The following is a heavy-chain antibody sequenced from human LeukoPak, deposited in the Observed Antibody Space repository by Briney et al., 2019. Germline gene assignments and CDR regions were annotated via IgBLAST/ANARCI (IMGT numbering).Heavy chain of an antibody. CDR1: GFTFSSYS. Sequence: GGSLRLSCAASGFTFSSYSMNWVRQAPGKGLEWVSSISSSSSYIYYADSVKGRFTISRDSAKNSLYLQMNSLRAEDTAVYYCARGGYSYGYRDYWGQGTLVTVSS. CDR2: ISSSSSYI. J-gene: IGHJ4*02. V-gene: IGHV3-21*01. CDR3: ARGGYSYGYRDY. D-gene: IGHD5-18*01.